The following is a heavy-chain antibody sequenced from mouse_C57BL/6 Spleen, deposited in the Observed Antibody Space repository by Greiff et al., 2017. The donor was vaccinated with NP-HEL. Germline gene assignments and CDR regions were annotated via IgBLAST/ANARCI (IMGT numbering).Heavy chain of an antibody. CDR3: ARPDYYGSSYDAMDY. CDR2: INPSNGGT. D-gene: IGHD1-1*01. J-gene: IGHJ4*01. CDR1: GYTFTSYW. Sequence: VQLQQPGTELVKPGASVKLSCKASGYTFTSYWMHWVKQRPGQGLEWIGNINPSNGGTNYNEKFKSKATLTVDKSSSTVYMQLSSLTSEDSAVYYCARPDYYGSSYDAMDYWGQGTSVTVSS. V-gene: IGHV1-53*01.